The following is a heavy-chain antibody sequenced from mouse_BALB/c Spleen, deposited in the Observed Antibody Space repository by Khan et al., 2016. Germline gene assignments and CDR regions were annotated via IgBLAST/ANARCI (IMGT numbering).Heavy chain of an antibody. Sequence: EVELVESGGGLVQPGGSRRLSCAASGFTFSSFGMHWVRQAPEKGLEWVAYISSGSSAIYYEDTVKGRFTISRDNPKSTLFLQMTSLRSEDTAMYYCARHYGNYDVGGFAYWGQGTLVTVSA. CDR3: ARHYGNYDVGGFAY. CDR1: GFTFSSFG. V-gene: IGHV5-17*02. D-gene: IGHD2-1*01. CDR2: ISSGSSAI. J-gene: IGHJ3*01.